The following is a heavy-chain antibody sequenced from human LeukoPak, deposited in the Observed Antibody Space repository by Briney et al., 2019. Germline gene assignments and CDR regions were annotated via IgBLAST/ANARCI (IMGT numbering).Heavy chain of an antibody. CDR1: GFTFDDYA. V-gene: IGHV3-43*02. Sequence: GALRLSCAASGFTFDDYAMHWVCQAPGKGLEWVSLISGDGGSTDYADSVKGRFTISRDNSKNTLYLQMSSLRPEDTAVYYCAKDKGREGDYWGQGNLVTVSS. CDR3: AKDKGREGDY. CDR2: ISGDGGST. J-gene: IGHJ4*02.